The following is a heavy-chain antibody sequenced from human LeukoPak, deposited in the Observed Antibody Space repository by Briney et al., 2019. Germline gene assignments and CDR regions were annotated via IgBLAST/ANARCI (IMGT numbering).Heavy chain of an antibody. CDR3: VTNGGGDSGYGNFDY. V-gene: IGHV3-9*01. CDR2: INWNSDSI. Sequence: GGSLRLSCAVSGFTFDDYAMHWVRQVPGKGLEWVSGINWNSDSIGYAVRGRFTISRDNAKNSLYLQMNSLRVEDTALYYCVTNGGGDSGYGNFDYWGQGTLVTVSS. D-gene: IGHD5-12*01. J-gene: IGHJ4*02. CDR1: GFTFDDYA.